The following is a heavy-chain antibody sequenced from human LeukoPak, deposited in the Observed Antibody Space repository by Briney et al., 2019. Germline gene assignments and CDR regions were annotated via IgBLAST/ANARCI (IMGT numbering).Heavy chain of an antibody. J-gene: IGHJ4*02. V-gene: IGHV4-34*01. CDR1: GGSFSGYY. CDR2: INHSGST. Sequence: SETLSLTCAVYGGSFSGYYWSWIRQPPGKGLEWIGEINHSGSTNYNPSLKSRVTISVDTSKNQFSLKLSSVTAADTAVYYCARHDSSGYYFRWGQGTLVTVSS. CDR3: ARHDSSGYYFR. D-gene: IGHD3-22*01.